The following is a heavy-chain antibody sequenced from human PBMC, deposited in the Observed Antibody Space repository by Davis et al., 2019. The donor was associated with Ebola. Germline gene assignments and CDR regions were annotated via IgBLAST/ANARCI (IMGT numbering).Heavy chain of an antibody. CDR1: GFTFSSYG. Sequence: GESLKISCAASGFTFSSYGMNWVRQAPGKGLEWVSYISSSSSTIYYADSVKGRFTISRDNAKNSLYLQMNSLRDEDTAVYYCARIIPNYYYGMDVWGQGTTVTVSS. J-gene: IGHJ6*02. V-gene: IGHV3-48*02. CDR3: ARIIPNYYYGMDV. CDR2: ISSSSSTI.